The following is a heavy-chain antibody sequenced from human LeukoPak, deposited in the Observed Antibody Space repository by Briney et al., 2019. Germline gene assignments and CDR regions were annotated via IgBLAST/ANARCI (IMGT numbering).Heavy chain of an antibody. V-gene: IGHV3-15*07. CDR3: TTGIRGD. D-gene: IGHD3-3*02. J-gene: IGHJ4*02. CDR1: GFIVTNAW. CDR2: IQSKTDGGKT. Sequence: TGGSLRLSCAASGFIVTNAWMNWVRQAPGKGLEWVGRIQSKTDGGKTDYAAPVKGRFTISRDDSKNTLYLQMNSLKTEDTAIYCCTTGIRGDWGQGTLVTVSS.